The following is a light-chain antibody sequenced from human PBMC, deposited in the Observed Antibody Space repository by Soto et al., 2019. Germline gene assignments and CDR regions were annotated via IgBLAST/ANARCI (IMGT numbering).Light chain of an antibody. CDR1: QSVSSSY. J-gene: IGKJ4*01. CDR2: GVS. Sequence: EIVLTQSPCTLSWSPGERATLSCRASQSVSSSYLAWYQQKPGQAPRLLIFGVSNRAAGIPARFSGSGSGTEFTLTISSLQSEDFAVYYCQQYNNWPPSFGGGTKVDIK. CDR3: QQYNNWPPS. V-gene: IGKV3-15*01.